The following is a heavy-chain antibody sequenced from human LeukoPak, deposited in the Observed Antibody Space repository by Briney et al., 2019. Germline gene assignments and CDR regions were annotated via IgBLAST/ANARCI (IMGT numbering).Heavy chain of an antibody. CDR3: ARRRSGYGDFDY. D-gene: IGHD5-12*01. V-gene: IGHV4-59*08. CDR2: LYNSESI. J-gene: IGHJ4*02. Sequence: SETLSLTCTVSGGSIRSYYWSWIRQPPGQGLEWIGHLYNSESINYNPSLKSRVTMSIDTSKNQLSLELSSVTAADTAVCYCARRRSGYGDFDYWGQGTLVTVSS. CDR1: GGSIRSYY.